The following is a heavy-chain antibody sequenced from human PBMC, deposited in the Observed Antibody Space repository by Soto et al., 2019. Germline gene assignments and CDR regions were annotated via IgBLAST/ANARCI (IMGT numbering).Heavy chain of an antibody. CDR1: GGSISSGGYY. J-gene: IGHJ4*02. D-gene: IGHD1-26*01. CDR3: ARGVSERPGGTSLYDY. CDR2: IYYSGST. Sequence: PSETLSLTCTVSGGSISSGGYYWSWIRQHPGKGLEWIGYIYYSGSTYYNPSLKSRVTISVDTSKNQFSLKLSSVTAADTAVYYCARGVSERPGGTSLYDYWGQGTLVTVSS. V-gene: IGHV4-31*03.